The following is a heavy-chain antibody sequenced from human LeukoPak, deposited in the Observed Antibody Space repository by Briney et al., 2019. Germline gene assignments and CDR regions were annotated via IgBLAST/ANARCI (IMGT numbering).Heavy chain of an antibody. CDR2: ISGRGDRT. J-gene: IGHJ4*02. CDR3: LIPAMNY. Sequence: EGSLRLSCEVSRFSFSSYAMTWVRQAPGKGLEWVSAISGRGDRTSYADSAKGRVTISSDNSKNTLYLQMNSLRVEDTAVYYPLIPAMNYWGQGTLVIVSS. D-gene: IGHD2-2*01. V-gene: IGHV3-23*01. CDR1: RFSFSSYA.